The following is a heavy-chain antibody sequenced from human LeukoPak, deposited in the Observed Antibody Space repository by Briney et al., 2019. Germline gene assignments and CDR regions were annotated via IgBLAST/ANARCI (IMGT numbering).Heavy chain of an antibody. Sequence: GESLKISCKASGYSFTTYWSGWVRQVPGKGLEWIGFIYPSDSDTRYSPSFQGQVTISADATTNIAFLQWNSLKASDTAIYYCARFRCGGDCHSDFWGQGTLVTVAS. J-gene: IGHJ4*02. D-gene: IGHD2-21*02. V-gene: IGHV5-51*01. CDR2: IYPSDSDT. CDR1: GYSFTTYW. CDR3: ARFRCGGDCHSDF.